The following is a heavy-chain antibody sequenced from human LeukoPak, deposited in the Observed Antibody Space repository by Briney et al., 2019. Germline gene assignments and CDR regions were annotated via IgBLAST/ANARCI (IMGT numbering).Heavy chain of an antibody. CDR3: ARENSSSSDWFDP. D-gene: IGHD6-6*01. V-gene: IGHV4-38-2*02. Sequence: LGTLTLTCTVSGYSISSGYYWGWIRQPPGKGLEWIGSIYHSGSTYYNPSLKSRVTISVDTSKNQFSLKLSSVTAADTAVYYCARENSSSSDWFDPWGQGTLVTVSS. CDR1: GYSISSGYY. CDR2: IYHSGST. J-gene: IGHJ5*02.